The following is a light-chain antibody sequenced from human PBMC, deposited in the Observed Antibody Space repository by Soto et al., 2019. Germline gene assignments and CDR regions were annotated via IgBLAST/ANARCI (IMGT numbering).Light chain of an antibody. CDR1: QIISSY. CDR2: GAT. Sequence: DIQMTQSPSSLSASVGDRVTITCRASQIISSYLNWYQQKPGKAPKVVVYGATNLQGGVPSRFSGREYGTDFTLTISSLQPEDFATYYCQQSYSTPYTFGLGTKLEIK. V-gene: IGKV1-39*01. CDR3: QQSYSTPYT. J-gene: IGKJ2*01.